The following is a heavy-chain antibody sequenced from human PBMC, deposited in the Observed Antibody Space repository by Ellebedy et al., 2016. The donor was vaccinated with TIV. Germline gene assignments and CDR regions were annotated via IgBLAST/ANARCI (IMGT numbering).Heavy chain of an antibody. D-gene: IGHD3-10*01. CDR1: GFTFSDFY. J-gene: IGHJ6*02. Sequence: GESLKISCAGSGFTFSDFYMSWIRQAPGKGLEWVSYISSRDNTIFYADSVKGRFTISRDNAKDSLYLQMNSLRAEDTAVYYCARDRRFGELFDKYYYGMDVWGQGTTVTVSS. CDR2: ISSRDNTI. CDR3: ARDRRFGELFDKYYYGMDV. V-gene: IGHV3-11*04.